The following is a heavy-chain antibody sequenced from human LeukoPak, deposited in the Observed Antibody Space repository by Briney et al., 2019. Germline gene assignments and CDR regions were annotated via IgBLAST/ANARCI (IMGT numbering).Heavy chain of an antibody. CDR1: GGSISNYY. CDR3: ARWGGSSIDY. D-gene: IGHD2-15*01. V-gene: IGHV4-59*08. Sequence: PSETLSLTCTVSGGSISNYYWSWIRQSPGKGLEWIGYIYYSGSTNYNPSLKSRVTISVDTSKNQFSLKVSSVTAADTAVYYCARWGGSSIDYWGQGTLVTVSS. J-gene: IGHJ4*02. CDR2: IYYSGST.